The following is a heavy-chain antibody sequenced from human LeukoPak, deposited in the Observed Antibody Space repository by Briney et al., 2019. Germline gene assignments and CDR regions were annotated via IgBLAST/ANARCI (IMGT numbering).Heavy chain of an antibody. CDR3: ARGIGGPSDY. CDR2: INHSGST. D-gene: IGHD3-10*01. J-gene: IGHJ4*02. Sequence: SETLSLTCAVYGGSFSSYYWSWVRQPPGKGLEWIGEINHSGSTNYNPSLKSRVTISVDTSKNQFSLKLSSVTAADTAVYYCARGIGGPSDYWGQGTLVTVSS. CDR1: GGSFSSYY. V-gene: IGHV4-34*01.